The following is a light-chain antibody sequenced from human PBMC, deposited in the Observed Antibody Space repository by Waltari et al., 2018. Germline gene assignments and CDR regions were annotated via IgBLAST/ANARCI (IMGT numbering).Light chain of an antibody. Sequence: EIVMTQSPATLSVSTGERATLSGRASQSVSSNLACYQQKPGQAPRRLIYGASTRATGIPARFSGSGSGTEFTLTISSLQSEDFAVYYCQQYNNWPPWTFGQGTKVEIK. CDR3: QQYNNWPPWT. V-gene: IGKV3-15*01. CDR2: GAS. CDR1: QSVSSN. J-gene: IGKJ1*01.